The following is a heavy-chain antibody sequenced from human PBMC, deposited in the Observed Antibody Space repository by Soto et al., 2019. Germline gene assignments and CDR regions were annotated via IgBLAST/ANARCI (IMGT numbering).Heavy chain of an antibody. V-gene: IGHV3-74*01. J-gene: IGHJ4*02. CDR3: ARGQYYDFRSGYGGFDL. CDR2: SNSDVTNT. CDR1: GFTFSSYW. Sequence: GGSLRLSCAASGFTFSSYWMHWVRQVPGRGLAWVSRSNSDVTNTGYADSVKGRFTISRDNAKSTLYLQMNSLTAEDTAVYYCARGQYYDFRSGYGGFDLWGRGTLVTVSS. D-gene: IGHD3-3*01.